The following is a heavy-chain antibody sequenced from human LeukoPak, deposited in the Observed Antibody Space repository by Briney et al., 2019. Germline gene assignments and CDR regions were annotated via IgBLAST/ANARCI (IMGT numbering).Heavy chain of an antibody. Sequence: GGSLRLSCAASGFTFSIYSMNWVRQAPGKGLEWVSSISSSSSYIYYADSVKRRFTISRDNAKHSLYLQMNRLRAEDTAVSYCARDGSPRKNYDFWSGYPNWLDPWGQGTLVTVSS. D-gene: IGHD3-3*01. CDR3: ARDGSPRKNYDFWSGYPNWLDP. V-gene: IGHV3-21*01. CDR1: GFTFSIYS. J-gene: IGHJ5*02. CDR2: ISSSSSYI.